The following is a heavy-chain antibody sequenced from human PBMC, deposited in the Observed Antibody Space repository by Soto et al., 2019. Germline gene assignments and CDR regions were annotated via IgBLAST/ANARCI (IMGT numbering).Heavy chain of an antibody. D-gene: IGHD2-15*01. J-gene: IGHJ6*04. V-gene: IGHV4-39*01. CDR3: ARVGGSSSPADPLDV. CDR2: IYYSGST. CDR1: GGSISSSSYY. Sequence: SETLSLTCPVSGGSISSSSYYWGWIRQPPGKGLEWIGSIYYSGSTYYNPSLKSRVTISVDTSKNQFSLKLSSVTAADTAVYYCARVGGSSSPADPLDVWGKGTTVTVSS.